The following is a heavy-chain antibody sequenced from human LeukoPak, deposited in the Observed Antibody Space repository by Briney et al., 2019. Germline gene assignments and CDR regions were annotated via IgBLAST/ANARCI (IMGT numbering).Heavy chain of an antibody. CDR1: GFTFGSYS. D-gene: IGHD6-13*01. CDR3: ARYRATAAEINWYYFDY. CDR2: ISSSGSTI. V-gene: IGHV3-48*04. Sequence: GGSLRLSCAASGFTFGSYSMNWVRQAPGKGLEWVSYISSSGSTIYYADSVKGRFTISRDNAKNSLYLQMNSLRAEDTAVYYCARYRATAAEINWYYFDYWGQGTLVTVSS. J-gene: IGHJ4*02.